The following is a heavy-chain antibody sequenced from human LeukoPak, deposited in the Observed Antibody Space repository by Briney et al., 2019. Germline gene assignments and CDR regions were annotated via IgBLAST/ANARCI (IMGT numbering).Heavy chain of an antibody. V-gene: IGHV4-34*01. CDR2: INHSGST. CDR3: AGEAGSGPSRYFHH. D-gene: IGHD6-19*01. Sequence: SETLSLTCAVYGGSFSGYYWNWIRQPPGEGLEWIGEINHSGSTNYNPSLKSRVTISVDTSKNQFSLQLNSVTPEDAGEYYCAGEAGSGPSRYFHHWGQGTLVTVSS. CDR1: GGSFSGYY. J-gene: IGHJ1*01.